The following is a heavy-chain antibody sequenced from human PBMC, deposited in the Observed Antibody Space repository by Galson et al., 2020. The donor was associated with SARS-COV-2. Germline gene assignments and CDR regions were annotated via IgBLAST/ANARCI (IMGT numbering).Heavy chain of an antibody. Sequence: ETSETLSLTCAVSGGSISSGGYSWSWIRPPPGKGLEWYGHIYHSGSTYYNPSLESRVTISVDRSKNQFSLKLSSVTAADTAVYYCARGSSGGSCYDYWGQGTLVTVSS. D-gene: IGHD2-15*01. CDR1: GGSISSGGYS. CDR2: IYHSGST. J-gene: IGHJ4*02. CDR3: ARGSSGGSCYDY. V-gene: IGHV4-30-2*01.